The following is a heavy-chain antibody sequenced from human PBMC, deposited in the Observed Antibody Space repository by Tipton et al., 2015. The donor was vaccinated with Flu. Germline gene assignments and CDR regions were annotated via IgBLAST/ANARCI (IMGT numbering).Heavy chain of an antibody. CDR2: IDYSGST. J-gene: IGHJ6*02. V-gene: IGHV4-59*01. D-gene: IGHD3-3*01. Sequence: LRLSCTVSGGSISSYFWSWIRQPPGKGQEWIGYIDYSGSTNYNPSLKSRVTISVDTSKNQFSLKLSSVTAADTAVYYCARVGNSPYFDFWSGYSYYFYGMDVWGQGTTVPVSS. CDR3: ARVGNSPYFDFWSGYSYYFYGMDV. CDR1: GGSISSYF.